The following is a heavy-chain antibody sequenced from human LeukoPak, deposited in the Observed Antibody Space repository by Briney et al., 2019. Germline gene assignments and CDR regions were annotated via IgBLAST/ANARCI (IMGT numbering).Heavy chain of an antibody. J-gene: IGHJ4*02. CDR2: INPSGGST. CDR3: ATMPWEPRVY. CDR1: GYTFTSYY. V-gene: IGHV1-46*01. D-gene: IGHD1-26*01. Sequence: ASVKVSCKASGYTFTSYYMHWVRQAPGQGLEWMGIINPSGGSTSYAQKFQGRVTMTRDTSISTAYMELSRLRSDDTAVYYCATMPWEPRVYWGQGTLVTVSS.